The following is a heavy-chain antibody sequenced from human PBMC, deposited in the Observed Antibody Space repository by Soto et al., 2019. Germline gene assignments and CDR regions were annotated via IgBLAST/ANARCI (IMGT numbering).Heavy chain of an antibody. CDR1: GYTFTSYG. Sequence: QVQLVQSGAEVKKPGASVKVSCKASGYTFTSYGISWVRQAPGQGLEWMGWISAYNGNTNYAQKLQGRVTMTTDTSTSTAYMELRSLRSDDTAVYYCARDDQVGATPHIGYYYYGMDVWGQGTTVTVSS. D-gene: IGHD1-26*01. CDR3: ARDDQVGATPHIGYYYYGMDV. J-gene: IGHJ6*02. CDR2: ISAYNGNT. V-gene: IGHV1-18*01.